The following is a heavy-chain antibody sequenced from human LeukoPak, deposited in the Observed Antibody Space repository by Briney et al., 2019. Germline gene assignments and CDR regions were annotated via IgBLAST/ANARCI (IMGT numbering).Heavy chain of an antibody. CDR3: ARRYCGGDCYYDAFDI. CDR2: INPNSGGT. V-gene: IGHV1-2*04. J-gene: IGHJ3*02. CDR1: GYTFTGCY. Sequence: GASVKVSCKASGYTFTGCYMHWVRQAPGQGLEWMGWINPNSGGTNYAQKFQGWVTMTRDTTISTAYMELSRLRSDDTAVYYCARRYCGGDCYYDAFDIWGQGTMVTVSS. D-gene: IGHD2-21*02.